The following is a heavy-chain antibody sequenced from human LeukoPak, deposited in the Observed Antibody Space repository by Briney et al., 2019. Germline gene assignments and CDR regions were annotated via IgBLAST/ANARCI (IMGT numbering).Heavy chain of an antibody. CDR3: ARGLGQWLVLFDY. CDR1: GGSISSYY. CDR2: IYYSGST. J-gene: IGHJ4*02. D-gene: IGHD6-19*01. Sequence: PSETLSLTCTVSGGSISSYYWSWLRQPPGKGLEWIGYIYYSGSTNYNPSLKSRVTISVDTSKNQFSLKLSSVTAADTAVYYCARGLGQWLVLFDYWGQGTLVTVSS. V-gene: IGHV4-59*01.